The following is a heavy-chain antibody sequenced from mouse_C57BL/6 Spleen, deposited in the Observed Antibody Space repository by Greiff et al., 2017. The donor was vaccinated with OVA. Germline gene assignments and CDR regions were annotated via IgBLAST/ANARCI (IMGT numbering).Heavy chain of an antibody. CDR3: ARYTVVGRYFDV. J-gene: IGHJ1*03. CDR2: IRHKANGYTT. D-gene: IGHD1-1*01. V-gene: IGHV7-3*01. CDR1: GFTFTDYY. Sequence: EVLLVESGGGLVQPGGSLSLSCAASGFTFTDYYMSWVRQPPGKALAWLGFIRHKANGYTTEYSASVKGRFTISRANSPSILYLRMNDLGTENSATYYCARYTVVGRYFDVWGTGTTVTVSS.